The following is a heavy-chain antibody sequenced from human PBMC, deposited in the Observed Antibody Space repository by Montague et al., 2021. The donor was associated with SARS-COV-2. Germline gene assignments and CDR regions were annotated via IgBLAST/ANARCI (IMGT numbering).Heavy chain of an antibody. Sequence: SETLSLTCAVSGDSITGSHWWGWVRQPPGKGLEWTAYINYAGSTFYNPSLKSRVTMSVDTPKNQFSLKLSPVTTVDTAVYFCARSGRAWTLHYWGQGTLVTVSS. CDR3: ARSGRAWTLHY. CDR1: GDSITGSHW. V-gene: IGHV4-28*01. D-gene: IGHD1-1*01. CDR2: INYAGST. J-gene: IGHJ4*02.